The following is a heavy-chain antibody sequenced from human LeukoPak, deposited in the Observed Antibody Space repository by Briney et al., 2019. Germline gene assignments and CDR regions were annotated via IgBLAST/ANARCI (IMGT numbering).Heavy chain of an antibody. V-gene: IGHV3-9*01. CDR2: ISWNSGSI. CDR3: AKESWDDCSGGSCYNWFDP. D-gene: IGHD2-15*01. Sequence: PGGSLRLSCAASGFTFDDYAMHWVRQAPGKGLEWVSGISWNSGSIGYADSVKGRFTISRDNAKNSLYLQMNSLRAEDTALYYCAKESWDDCSGGSCYNWFDPWGQGTLVTVSS. J-gene: IGHJ5*02. CDR1: GFTFDDYA.